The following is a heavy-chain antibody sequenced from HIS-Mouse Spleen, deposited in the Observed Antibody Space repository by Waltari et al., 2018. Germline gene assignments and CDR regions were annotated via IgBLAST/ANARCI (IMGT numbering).Heavy chain of an antibody. V-gene: IGHV4-34*01. Sequence: QVQLQQWGAGLLKPSETLSLTCAVYGGSFSGYYWSWIRQPPGKGLEWIGEINQGGSTNNNPTLNSRVTISVDTSKNQFSLKLSSVTAADTAVYYCARGSDSSSWYYYYYGMDVWGQGTTVTVSS. CDR2: INQGGST. CDR1: GGSFSGYY. J-gene: IGHJ6*02. CDR3: ARGSDSSSWYYYYYGMDV. D-gene: IGHD6-13*01.